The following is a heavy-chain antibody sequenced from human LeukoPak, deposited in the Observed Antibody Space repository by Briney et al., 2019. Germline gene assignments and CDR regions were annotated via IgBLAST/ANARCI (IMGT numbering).Heavy chain of an antibody. CDR2: ISGSGSST. CDR3: AKVQSADYYDTGGYYFVHYFFDY. D-gene: IGHD3-22*01. Sequence: GGSLRLSCAASGFTFSSYSMNWARQAPGKGLEWVSVISGSGSSTYYADSVKGRFTISRDNSKNTLYLQMSSLRAEDTALYYCAKVQSADYYDTGGYYFVHYFFDYWGQGSLVTVSS. V-gene: IGHV3-23*01. CDR1: GFTFSSYS. J-gene: IGHJ4*02.